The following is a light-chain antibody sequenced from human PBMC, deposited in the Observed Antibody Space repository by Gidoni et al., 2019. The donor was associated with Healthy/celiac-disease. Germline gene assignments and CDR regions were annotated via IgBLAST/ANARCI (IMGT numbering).Light chain of an antibody. Sequence: DIVRTQSPLSLPVTPGEPASRSCRSSQILLHSNVYNYLDWYLQKPGQYPHLLIYLGSNRAAGVPDRFSGSGSGTDFTLKISRVEAEDVGVYYCMQALQTWTFGQGTKVEIK. J-gene: IGKJ1*01. CDR1: QILLHSNVYNY. CDR2: LGS. V-gene: IGKV2-28*01. CDR3: MQALQTWT.